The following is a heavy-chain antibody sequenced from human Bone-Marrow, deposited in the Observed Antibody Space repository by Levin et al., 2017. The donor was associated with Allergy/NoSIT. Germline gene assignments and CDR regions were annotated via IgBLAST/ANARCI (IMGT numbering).Heavy chain of an antibody. V-gene: IGHV3-23*01. CDR1: GFITNIYA. D-gene: IGHD3-16*02. CDR2: ISASGGLS. CDR3: AKDPKGFSFHGMDV. Sequence: GGSLRLSCTDSGFITNIYAMNWVRQAPGRGLEWVSSISASGGLSYYADSVKGRFSISRDNSRNTVHLQMNSLRAEDTAVYYCAKDPKGFSFHGMDVWGQGTTVTVSS. J-gene: IGHJ6*02.